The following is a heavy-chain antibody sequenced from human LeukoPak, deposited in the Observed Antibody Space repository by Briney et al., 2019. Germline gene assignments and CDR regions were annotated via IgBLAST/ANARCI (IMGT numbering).Heavy chain of an antibody. CDR2: IYYSGST. J-gene: IGHJ4*02. CDR1: GGSISSSSYY. V-gene: IGHV4-39*01. Sequence: SETLSLTCTVSGGSISSSSYYWGWIRQPPGKGLEWIGSIYYSGSTYYNPSLKSRVTISVDTSKNQFSLKLSSVTAADTAVYYCARRSYYFDYWGQGTLVTVSS. CDR3: ARRSYYFDY. D-gene: IGHD3-10*01.